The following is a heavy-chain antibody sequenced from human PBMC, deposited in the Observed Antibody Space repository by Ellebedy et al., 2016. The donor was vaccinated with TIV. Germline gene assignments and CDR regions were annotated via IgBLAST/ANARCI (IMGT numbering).Heavy chain of an antibody. CDR2: ISSNGGST. J-gene: IGHJ6*02. CDR1: GFPFSSYA. V-gene: IGHV3-64D*06. CDR3: VKGGSGSYHYYYGMDV. Sequence: GESLKISCSASGFPFSSYAMHWVRQAPGKGLEYVSAISSNGGSTYYADSVKGRFTISRDNSKNTLYLQMSSLRAEDTAVYYCVKGGSGSYHYYYGMDVWGQGTTVTVSS. D-gene: IGHD3-10*01.